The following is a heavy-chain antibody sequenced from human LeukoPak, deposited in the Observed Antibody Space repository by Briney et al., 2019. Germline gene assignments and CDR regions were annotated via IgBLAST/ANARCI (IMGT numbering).Heavy chain of an antibody. J-gene: IGHJ4*02. CDR2: IYYSGSI. D-gene: IGHD3-9*01. CDR3: ARTYYDILTGYYPPAYYFDY. V-gene: IGHV4-59*08. CDR1: GGSISSYY. Sequence: SETLSLTCTVSGGSISSYYWSWIRQPPGKGLEWIGYIYYSGSINYNPSLKSRVTISVDTSKNQFSLKLSSVTAADTAVYYCARTYYDILTGYYPPAYYFDYWGQGTLVTVSS.